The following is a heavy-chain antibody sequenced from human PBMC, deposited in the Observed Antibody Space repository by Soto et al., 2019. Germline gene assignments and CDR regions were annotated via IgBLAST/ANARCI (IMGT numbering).Heavy chain of an antibody. J-gene: IGHJ5*02. V-gene: IGHV1-24*01. D-gene: IGHD3-10*01. Sequence: ASVKVSCKVSGYTLTELSMHWVRQAPGKGLEWMGGFDPEDGETIYAQKFQGRVTMTEDTSTDTAYMELSSLRSEDTAVYYCATKAVRVTMVRGVIIMRIWFDPWGQGTLVTVSS. CDR2: FDPEDGET. CDR3: ATKAVRVTMVRGVIIMRIWFDP. CDR1: GYTLTELS.